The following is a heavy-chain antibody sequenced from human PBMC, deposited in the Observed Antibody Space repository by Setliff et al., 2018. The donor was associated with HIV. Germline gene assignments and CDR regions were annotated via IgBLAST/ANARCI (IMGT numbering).Heavy chain of an antibody. Sequence: KISCKTFGGAFSSNAINWVRQAPGKGLEWVGSIIPALGEPHYARNFQGRVTITTDESTHTAYIELRSLRSGDTATYFCARGILYGLLEDWGQGTLVTVSS. CDR2: IIPALGEP. J-gene: IGHJ4*02. CDR1: GGAFSSNA. V-gene: IGHV1-69*11. CDR3: ARGILYGLLED. D-gene: IGHD2-15*01.